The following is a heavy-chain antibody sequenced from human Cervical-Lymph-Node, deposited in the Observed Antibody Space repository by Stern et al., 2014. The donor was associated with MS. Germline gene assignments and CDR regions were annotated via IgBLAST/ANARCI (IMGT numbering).Heavy chain of an antibody. CDR3: ARGAPPEN. CDR2: IYPSVSDT. Sequence: EVQLVESGAEVKKPGESLKISCKTAGYSFTNYWLGWVRQMPGKVLEWMVIIYPSVSDTRYSPSFKGQVIISADKSIGTAYLQWRSLKASDSGIYYCARGAPPENWGQGTLVTVSS. V-gene: IGHV5-51*03. J-gene: IGHJ4*02. CDR1: GYSFTNYW. D-gene: IGHD1-26*01.